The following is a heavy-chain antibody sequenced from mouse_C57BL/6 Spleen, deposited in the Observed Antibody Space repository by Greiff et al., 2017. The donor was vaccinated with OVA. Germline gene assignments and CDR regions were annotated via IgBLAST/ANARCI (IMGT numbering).Heavy chain of an antibody. V-gene: IGHV1-52*01. CDR3: ARSYYDYDVKYFDV. J-gene: IGHJ1*03. CDR1: GYTFTSYW. CDR2: IDPSDSET. Sequence: VQLQQPGAELVRPGSSVKLSCKASGYTFTSYWMHWVKQRPIQGLEWIGNIDPSDSETHYNQKFKDKATLTVDKSSSTAYMQLSSLTSEDSAVYYCARSYYDYDVKYFDVWGTGTTVTVSS. D-gene: IGHD2-4*01.